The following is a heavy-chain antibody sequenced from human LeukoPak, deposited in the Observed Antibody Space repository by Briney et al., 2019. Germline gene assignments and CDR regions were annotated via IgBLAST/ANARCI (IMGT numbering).Heavy chain of an antibody. Sequence: ASVKVSCKASGYTFTGYYMHWVRQAPGQGLEWMGWINPNSGGTNYAQKFQGRVTMTRDTSISTAYMELSRLRSDDTAVYYCARDRGWEQQLEIWGQGTMVTVSS. V-gene: IGHV1-2*02. CDR1: GYTFTGYY. CDR3: ARDRGWEQQLEI. J-gene: IGHJ3*02. CDR2: INPNSGGT. D-gene: IGHD6-13*01.